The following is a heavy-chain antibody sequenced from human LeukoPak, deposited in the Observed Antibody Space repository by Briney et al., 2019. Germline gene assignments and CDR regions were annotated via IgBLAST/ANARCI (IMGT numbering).Heavy chain of an antibody. CDR3: ARGFIAAAGTLAY. D-gene: IGHD6-13*01. CDR1: GFTFSSYE. Sequence: PGGSLRLSCAASGFTFSSYEMNWVCQAPGKGLEWVSYISSSGSTIYYADSVKGRFTISRDNAKNSLYLQMNSLRAEDTAVYYCARGFIAAAGTLAYWGQGTLVTVSS. CDR2: ISSSGSTI. J-gene: IGHJ4*02. V-gene: IGHV3-48*03.